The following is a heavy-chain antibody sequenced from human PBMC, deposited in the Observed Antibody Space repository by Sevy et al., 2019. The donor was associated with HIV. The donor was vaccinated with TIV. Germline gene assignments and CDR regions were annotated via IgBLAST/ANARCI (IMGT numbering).Heavy chain of an antibody. V-gene: IGHV3-11*01. J-gene: IGHJ4*02. CDR3: ASRNWNYPSDY. Sequence: GGSLRLSCAASGFTFCDYYMSWIRQAPGKGLEWVSYISSSGSAIYYADSVKGRFTISRDNAKNSLYLQMNSLRAEDTAVYYCASRNWNYPSDYWGQGTLVTVSS. CDR2: ISSSGSAI. CDR1: GFTFCDYY. D-gene: IGHD1-7*01.